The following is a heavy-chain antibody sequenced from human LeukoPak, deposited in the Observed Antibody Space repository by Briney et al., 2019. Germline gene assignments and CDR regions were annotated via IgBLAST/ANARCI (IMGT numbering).Heavy chain of an antibody. CDR2: LSGSGSSA. V-gene: IGHV3-23*01. D-gene: IGHD6-19*01. J-gene: IGHJ6*02. Sequence: PGGSLRLSCAASGFTFSTYAMSWVRQAPGKGLEWVSGLSGSGSSAYYADSVKGRFTISRDNSKNTLYLQMNSLRAEDTAVYYCARVIAVAGLYYYYYGMDVWGQGTTVTVSS. CDR3: ARVIAVAGLYYYYYGMDV. CDR1: GFTFSTYA.